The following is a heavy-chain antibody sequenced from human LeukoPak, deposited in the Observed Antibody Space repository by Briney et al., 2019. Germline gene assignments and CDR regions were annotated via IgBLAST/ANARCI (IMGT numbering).Heavy chain of an antibody. CDR3: ARPRTLVRGTIGYYFDY. V-gene: IGHV5-51*01. D-gene: IGHD3-10*01. Sequence: GESLKISCKGSGYTFTSYWIGWVRQMPGKGLEWMGIIYPGDYDTIYSPSFQGQVTIYADRSTSTASLQWSSLQASDTAMYYCARPRTLVRGTIGYYFDYWGQGTLVTVSS. CDR1: GYTFTSYW. CDR2: IYPGDYDT. J-gene: IGHJ4*02.